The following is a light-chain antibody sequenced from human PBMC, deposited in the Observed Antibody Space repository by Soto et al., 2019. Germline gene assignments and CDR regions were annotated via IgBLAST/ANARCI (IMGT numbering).Light chain of an antibody. Sequence: QSALTQPASVSGSPGQSITISCSGSITDIGTYHYVSWYQQHPGKAPRLLISEVSNRPSGASNRFSGSKSGSTASLTISGLQAEDEADYFCSSFTAANSVTFGGGTKLTVL. J-gene: IGLJ2*01. CDR1: ITDIGTYHY. CDR2: EVS. V-gene: IGLV2-14*01. CDR3: SSFTAANSVT.